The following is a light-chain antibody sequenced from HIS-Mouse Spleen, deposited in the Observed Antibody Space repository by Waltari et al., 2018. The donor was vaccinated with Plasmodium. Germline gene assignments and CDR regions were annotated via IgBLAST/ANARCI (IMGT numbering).Light chain of an antibody. V-gene: IGLV3-25*03. Sequence: SYELTQPPSVSVSPGQTARITCSGDALPKQYAYWYQQKPGQPPVLGIYKDSERPSGIPERFSGSSSGTTVTLTISGVQAEDEADYYCQSADSSGTYVVFGGGTKLTVL. CDR1: ALPKQY. J-gene: IGLJ2*01. CDR3: QSADSSGTYVV. CDR2: KDS.